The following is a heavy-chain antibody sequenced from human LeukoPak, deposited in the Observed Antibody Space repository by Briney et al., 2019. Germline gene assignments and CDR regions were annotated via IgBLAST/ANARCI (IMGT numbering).Heavy chain of an antibody. D-gene: IGHD3-3*01. CDR3: ARERSSTWPDYDFWSGYSTGIMGAFDI. V-gene: IGHV4-61*02. Sequence: SETLSLICTVSGGSISSGSYYGRWIRQPAGKGLEWIGRIYTSGSTNYNPALKRRVTISVATSKNQFSLKLSSVTAADTAVYYCARERSSTWPDYDFWSGYSTGIMGAFDIWGQGTMVTVSS. J-gene: IGHJ3*02. CDR1: GGSISSGSYY. CDR2: IYTSGST.